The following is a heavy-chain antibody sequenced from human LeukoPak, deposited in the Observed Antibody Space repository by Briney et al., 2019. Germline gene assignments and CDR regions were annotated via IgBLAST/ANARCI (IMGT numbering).Heavy chain of an antibody. CDR2: IYYSGST. V-gene: IGHV4-59*08. Sequence: SETLSLTCTVSGGSISSYYWSWIRQPPGKGLEWIGYIYYSGSTNYNPSLKSRVTISVDTSKNQFSLKLSSVTAADTAVYYCARRMYYDILTGYYTASWFDPWGQGTLVTVSS. J-gene: IGHJ5*02. D-gene: IGHD3-9*01. CDR3: ARRMYYDILTGYYTASWFDP. CDR1: GGSISSYY.